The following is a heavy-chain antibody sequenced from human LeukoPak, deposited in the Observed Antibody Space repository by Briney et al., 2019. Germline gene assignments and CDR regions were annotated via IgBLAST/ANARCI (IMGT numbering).Heavy chain of an antibody. Sequence: GGSLRLSCAASGFTFSSYWMHWVRQAPGKGLVWVSRINSDGSSTSYADSVKGRFTISRDNAKNSLYLQMNSLRAEDTALYYCAREFGGSPGTFDYWGQGTLVTVSS. D-gene: IGHD3-16*01. CDR2: INSDGSST. V-gene: IGHV3-74*01. J-gene: IGHJ4*02. CDR3: AREFGGSPGTFDY. CDR1: GFTFSSYW.